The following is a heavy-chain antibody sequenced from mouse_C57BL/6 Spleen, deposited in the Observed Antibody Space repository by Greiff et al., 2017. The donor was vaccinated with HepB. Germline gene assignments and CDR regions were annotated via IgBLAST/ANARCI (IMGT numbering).Heavy chain of an antibody. Sequence: EVKLMESGGGLVKPGGSLKLSCAASGFTFSDYGMHWVRQAPEKGLEWVAYISSGSSTIYYADTVKGRFTISRDNAKNTLFLQMTSLRSEDTAMYYCASSQYYGSSYRGFAYWGQGTLVTVSA. CDR3: ASSQYYGSSYRGFAY. D-gene: IGHD1-1*01. CDR1: GFTFSDYG. CDR2: ISSGSSTI. V-gene: IGHV5-17*01. J-gene: IGHJ3*01.